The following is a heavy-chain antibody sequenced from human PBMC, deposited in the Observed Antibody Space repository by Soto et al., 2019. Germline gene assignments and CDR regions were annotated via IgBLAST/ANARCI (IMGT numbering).Heavy chain of an antibody. CDR2: IYWDDDK. Sequence: QITLKESGPTLVKPTQTLTLTCTFSGFSLSTSGVGVGWIRQPPGKALEWLALIYWDDDKRYSPSVKSRLTITKDTSKTQVVLTMTNMDPVDTGTYYFAHGGWQLRPFDYWGQGTLVTVSS. V-gene: IGHV2-5*02. D-gene: IGHD1-26*01. J-gene: IGHJ4*02. CDR3: AHGGWQLRPFDY. CDR1: GFSLSTSGVG.